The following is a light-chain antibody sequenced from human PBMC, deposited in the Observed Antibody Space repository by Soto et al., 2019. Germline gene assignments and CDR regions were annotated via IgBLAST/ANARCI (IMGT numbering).Light chain of an antibody. Sequence: DIVWTQCPATLSPSPVESATLSCRASQSVGNNYLAWCHQKPGQPATILMFGASTSATGITARFSGSGSGTEFTLTISSLQAEDFSVYYCQQYDNWPRTFGQGTKVDIK. CDR2: GAS. V-gene: IGKV3-15*01. J-gene: IGKJ1*01. CDR3: QQYDNWPRT. CDR1: QSVGNN.